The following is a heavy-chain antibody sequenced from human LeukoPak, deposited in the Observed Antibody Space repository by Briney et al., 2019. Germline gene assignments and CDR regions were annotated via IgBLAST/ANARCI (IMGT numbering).Heavy chain of an antibody. Sequence: PSETLSLTCTISGGSITGYYWSWIRQTPGKGLEWIGYIFYSGSTSYNPSLKSRVTISVDTSKNQFSLKLTSVTAADTAVYYCARHYTSGWDLDYWGQGTLVTVSS. J-gene: IGHJ4*02. CDR1: GGSITGYY. V-gene: IGHV4-59*08. CDR2: IFYSGST. CDR3: ARHYTSGWDLDY. D-gene: IGHD6-19*01.